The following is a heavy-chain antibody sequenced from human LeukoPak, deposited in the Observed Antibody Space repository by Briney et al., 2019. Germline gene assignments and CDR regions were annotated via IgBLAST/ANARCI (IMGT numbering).Heavy chain of an antibody. D-gene: IGHD3-3*01. Sequence: SETLSLTCTVSGGSVSDYYWSWIRQPPGKGLEWIGYTRSSGNTNYNPSLKSRVTISLDTSNNQFSLTLTSVTAADTAVYYRARGHYDLNTWGQGTLVTVSS. J-gene: IGHJ5*02. CDR1: GGSVSDYY. CDR3: ARGHYDLNT. CDR2: TRSSGNT. V-gene: IGHV4-59*08.